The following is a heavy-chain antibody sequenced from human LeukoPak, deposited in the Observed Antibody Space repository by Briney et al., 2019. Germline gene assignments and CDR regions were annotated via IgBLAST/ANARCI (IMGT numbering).Heavy chain of an antibody. V-gene: IGHV4-34*01. Sequence: PSATLSLTCADYGGSFSGYYWSWIRQPPGKGLEWIGEINHSGSTNYNPSLKSRVTISVDTSKDQFSLKLSSVTAADTAVYYCASILPAYYDFWSGYYTTNDAFDIWGQGTMVTVSS. CDR3: ASILPAYYDFWSGYYTTNDAFDI. J-gene: IGHJ3*02. CDR2: INHSGST. CDR1: GGSFSGYY. D-gene: IGHD3-3*01.